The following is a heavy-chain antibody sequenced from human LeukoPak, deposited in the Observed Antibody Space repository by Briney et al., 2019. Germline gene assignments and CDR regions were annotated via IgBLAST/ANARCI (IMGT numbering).Heavy chain of an antibody. V-gene: IGHV4-4*07. CDR1: GGFISNYY. D-gene: IGHD2-15*01. CDR2: IYTSGST. J-gene: IGHJ3*02. Sequence: SETLSLTCTVSGGFISNYYWIWIRQPPEKGLEYIGHIYTSGSTNYDPSLQSRVTISVDTSKNQFSLRLTSVTAADTAVYFCARRGYCSGESCYSFDIWGRGTLVTVSS. CDR3: ARRGYCSGESCYSFDI.